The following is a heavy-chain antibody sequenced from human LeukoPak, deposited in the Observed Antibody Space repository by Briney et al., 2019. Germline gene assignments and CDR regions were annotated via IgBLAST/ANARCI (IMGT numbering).Heavy chain of an antibody. CDR1: GGTLSSYA. CDR2: IIPIFGTA. J-gene: IGHJ4*02. D-gene: IGHD6-6*01. CDR3: ARDRRSSSSPTFDY. V-gene: IGHV1-69*05. Sequence: SVKVSFKASGGTLSSYAISWVRQAPGQGVEWMGRIIPIFGTANYTQKFQGRVTITTDESTRTAYMELSSLRSEDTAVYYCARDRRSSSSPTFDYWGQGTLVTVSS.